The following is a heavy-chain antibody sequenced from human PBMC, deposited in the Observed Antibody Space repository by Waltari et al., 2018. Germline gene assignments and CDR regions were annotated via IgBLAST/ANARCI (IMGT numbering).Heavy chain of an antibody. CDR2: IYITGRT. V-gene: IGHV4-4*07. CDR3: VREGGATTLQTEAFDV. CDR1: GGSIHGSY. D-gene: IGHD1-26*01. Sequence: VQLQESGPGLVKPSETLSLTCSVSGGSIHGSYWSWLRQPAGKGLEWTGRIYITGRTKYNPSLQSRVTMSLDTSNDQFSLKLTSVTAADTAVYFCVREGGATTLQTEAFDVWGQGAKVSVSS. J-gene: IGHJ3*01.